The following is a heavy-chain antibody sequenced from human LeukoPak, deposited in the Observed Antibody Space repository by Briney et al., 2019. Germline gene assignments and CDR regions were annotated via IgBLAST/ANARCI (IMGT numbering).Heavy chain of an antibody. CDR1: GSRFTSYW. CDR2: IYPGDSDT. J-gene: IGHJ4*02. Sequence: GGSLKISFKGSGSRFTSYWIGWVRPMPGKGLEWMGIIYPGDSDTRYSPSFQGQVTISADKSISTAYLQWSSLKASDTAMYYCARHFSWNYPADYWGQGTLVTVSS. CDR3: ARHFSWNYPADY. D-gene: IGHD1-7*01. V-gene: IGHV5-51*01.